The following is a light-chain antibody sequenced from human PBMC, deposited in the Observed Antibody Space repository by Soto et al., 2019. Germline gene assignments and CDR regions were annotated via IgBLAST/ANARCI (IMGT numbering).Light chain of an antibody. J-gene: IGKJ5*01. CDR1: QSVSSSY. V-gene: IGKV3-15*01. Sequence: EIVLTQSTGTLSLSPGERATPSCRASQSVSSSYLAWYQQKPGQAPRLLIYGASTRATGIPARFSGSGSGTEFTLTISSLQSEDFAVYYCQQYNNWPPITFGQGTRLEI. CDR2: GAS. CDR3: QQYNNWPPIT.